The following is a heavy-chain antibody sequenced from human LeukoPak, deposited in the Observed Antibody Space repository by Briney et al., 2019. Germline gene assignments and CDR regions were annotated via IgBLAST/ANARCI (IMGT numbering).Heavy chain of an antibody. CDR1: GGSISSYY. V-gene: IGHV4-4*07. D-gene: IGHD6-6*01. J-gene: IGHJ5*02. CDR2: ISTSGST. Sequence: PSETLSLTCIVSGGSISSYYWNWIRQPAGKGLEWIGRISTSGSTNYNPSLKSRVTISVDTSKNQFSLKLSSVTAADTAVYYCARSIATYGPTHNWFGPWGQGILVTVSS. CDR3: ARSIATYGPTHNWFGP.